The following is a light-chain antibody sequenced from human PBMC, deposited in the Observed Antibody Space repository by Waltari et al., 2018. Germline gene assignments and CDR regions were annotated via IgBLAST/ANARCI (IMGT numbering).Light chain of an antibody. CDR1: QGITNY. CDR3: QQFHTFT. V-gene: IGKV1-9*01. J-gene: IGKJ3*01. Sequence: DIQLTQAPSFLSASVGDRVSIACRASQGITNYLAWYQQKPGKAPKLLICAASTLQSGVPGRFSGSGSGTDFTRTISSLQPEDFATYYWQQFHTFTFGPGTKVDIK. CDR2: AAS.